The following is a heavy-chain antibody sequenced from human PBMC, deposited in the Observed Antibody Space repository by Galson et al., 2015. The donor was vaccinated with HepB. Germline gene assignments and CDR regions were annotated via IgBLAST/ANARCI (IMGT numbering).Heavy chain of an antibody. D-gene: IGHD3-9*01. V-gene: IGHV1-69*04. CDR2: IIPILGIA. Sequence: SVKVSCKASGGTFSSYAISWVRQAPGQGLEWMGRIIPILGIANYAQKFQGSVTITADKSTSTAYMELSSLRSEETAVYYCARSPYLDILTGYYIKFDYWGQGTLVTVSS. CDR1: GGTFSSYA. CDR3: ARSPYLDILTGYYIKFDY. J-gene: IGHJ4*02.